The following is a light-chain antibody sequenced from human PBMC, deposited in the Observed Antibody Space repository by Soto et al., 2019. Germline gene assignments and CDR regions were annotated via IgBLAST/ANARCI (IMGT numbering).Light chain of an antibody. Sequence: QSALTQPRSVSGSPGQSVTISCTGTSSDVGGYNYVSWYLQHPGKAPKVMIYDVSKRPSGVPDRFSGSKSGNTASLTISGLQSEDEADYYCCSFAGNYIYVFGTATKVTVL. CDR2: DVS. CDR3: CSFAGNYIYV. V-gene: IGLV2-11*01. J-gene: IGLJ1*01. CDR1: SSDVGGYNY.